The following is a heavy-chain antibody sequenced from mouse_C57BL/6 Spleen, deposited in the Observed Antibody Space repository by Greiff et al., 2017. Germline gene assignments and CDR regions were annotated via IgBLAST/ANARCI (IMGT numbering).Heavy chain of an antibody. CDR1: GYTFTDYY. CDR3: ARSITTVAYFDY. CDR2: INPNNGGT. V-gene: IGHV1-26*01. J-gene: IGHJ2*01. D-gene: IGHD1-1*01. Sequence: EVQLQQSGPELVKPGASVKISCKASGYTFTDYYMNWVKQSHGKSLEWIGDINPNNGGTSYNQKFKGKATLTVDKSSSTAYMELRSLTSEDSAVYYCARSITTVAYFDYWGQGTTLTVSS.